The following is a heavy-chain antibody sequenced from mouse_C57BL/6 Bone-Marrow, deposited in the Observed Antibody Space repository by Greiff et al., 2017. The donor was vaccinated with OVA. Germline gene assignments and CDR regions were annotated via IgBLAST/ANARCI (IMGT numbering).Heavy chain of an antibody. D-gene: IGHD2-3*01. V-gene: IGHV1-81*01. CDR3: ARGWLLRGYAMDY. CDR2: IYPRSGNT. CDR1: GYTFTSYG. J-gene: IGHJ4*01. Sequence: VQLQQSGAELARPGASVKLSCKASGYTFTSYGISWVKQRTGQGLEWIGEIYPRSGNTYYHEKFKGKATLTADKSSSTAYMELRSLTSEDSAVYFCARGWLLRGYAMDYWGQGTSVTVSS.